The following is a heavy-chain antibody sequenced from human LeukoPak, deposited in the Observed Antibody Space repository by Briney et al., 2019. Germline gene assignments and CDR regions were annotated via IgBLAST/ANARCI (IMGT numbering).Heavy chain of an antibody. CDR2: ISYDGSNK. J-gene: IGHJ6*02. CDR1: GFTFSSYA. CDR3: ARDEAAARNYYYGMDV. D-gene: IGHD6-13*01. V-gene: IGHV3-30*04. Sequence: GRSLRLSCAASGFTFSSYAMHWVRQAPGKGLEWVAVISYDGSNKYYADSVKGRFTISRDNSKNTLYLQMNSLRAEDTAVYYCARDEAAARNYYYGMDVWGQGTTVTVSS.